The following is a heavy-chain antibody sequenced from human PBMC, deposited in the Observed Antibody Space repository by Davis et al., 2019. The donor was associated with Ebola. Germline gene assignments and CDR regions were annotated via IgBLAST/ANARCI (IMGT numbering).Heavy chain of an antibody. CDR1: GYTFTNYG. CDR3: ARAQFPTTSDH. D-gene: IGHD1-1*01. V-gene: IGHV1-18*04. J-gene: IGHJ4*02. CDR2: INPHNGNT. Sequence: ASVKVSCKASGYTFTNYGITWVRQAPGQGLEWMGWINPHNGNTNYAQNVQGRVIMTSNTATTTAYMEVGSLRSDDTAVYYCARAQFPTTSDHWGQGTLVTVSS.